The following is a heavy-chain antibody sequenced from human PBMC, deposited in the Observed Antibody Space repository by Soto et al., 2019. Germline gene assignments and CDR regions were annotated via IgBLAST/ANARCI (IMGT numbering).Heavy chain of an antibody. Sequence: TSETLSLTCAVSGGSISSGGYSWTWIRQPPGKGLEWIGYVHHTGSTTYNPSLKTRVNISVDRPNNQFFLTLTSATAADSAIYYCARGLWNDVFQYWGRGILVTVPS. CDR3: ARGLWNDVFQY. CDR1: GGSISSGGYS. J-gene: IGHJ1*01. V-gene: IGHV4-30-2*01. CDR2: VHHTGST. D-gene: IGHD1-1*01.